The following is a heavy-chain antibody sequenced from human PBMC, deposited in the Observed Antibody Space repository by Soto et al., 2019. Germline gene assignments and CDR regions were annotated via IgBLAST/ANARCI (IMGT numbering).Heavy chain of an antibody. V-gene: IGHV3-9*01. Sequence: GGSLRLSCAASGFTFDDYAMHWVRQAPGKGLEWVSGISWNSGSIGYADSVKGRLTISRDNAKNSLYLQMNSLRAEDTALYYCAKGVDYDILTYFDYWGQGTLVTVSS. J-gene: IGHJ4*02. CDR2: ISWNSGSI. CDR1: GFTFDDYA. D-gene: IGHD3-9*01. CDR3: AKGVDYDILTYFDY.